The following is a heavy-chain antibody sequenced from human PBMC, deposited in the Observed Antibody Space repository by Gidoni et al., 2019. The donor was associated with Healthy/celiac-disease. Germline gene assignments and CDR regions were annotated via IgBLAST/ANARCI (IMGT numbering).Heavy chain of an antibody. V-gene: IGHV4-59*01. D-gene: IGHD4-17*01. CDR3: AREILSHYGGDFYYYYGMDV. J-gene: IGHJ6*02. CDR2: IYYSGST. Sequence: QVQLQESGPGLVKPSETLSLTCTVSGGSISSYYWSWIRQPPGKGLEWLGYIYYSGSTNYNPSLKSRVTISVDTSKNQFSLKLSSVTAADTAVYYCAREILSHYGGDFYYYYGMDVWGQGTTVTVSS. CDR1: GGSISSYY.